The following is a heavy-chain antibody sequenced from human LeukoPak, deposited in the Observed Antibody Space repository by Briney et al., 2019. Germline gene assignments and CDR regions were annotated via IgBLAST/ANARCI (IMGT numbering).Heavy chain of an antibody. CDR3: ARGRSSVDY. CDR2: INQDGSEK. Sequence: GGSLRLSCEVSGFTFSRYWMSWVRQAPGKGLEWVANINQDGSEKYYVDSVKGRFTMSRDNAKNLLYLQMNSRRAEGRAVYYCARGRSSVDYWGQGTLVTVSS. CDR1: GFTFSRYW. D-gene: IGHD6-19*01. V-gene: IGHV3-7*01. J-gene: IGHJ4*02.